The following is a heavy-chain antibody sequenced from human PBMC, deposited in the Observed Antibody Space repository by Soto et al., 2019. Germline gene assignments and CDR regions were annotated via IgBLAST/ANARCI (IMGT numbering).Heavy chain of an antibody. J-gene: IGHJ4*02. CDR2: IYYSGST. D-gene: IGHD5-18*01. Sequence: SETLSLTCTVSGGSISNYYWIWILQPPGKALEWIGYIYYSGSTNYNPSLKSRVTISVDTSKNQFSLKLSSVTAADPAVYYCARVFPTAMVLDYWGQGTLVTVSS. CDR1: GGSISNYY. CDR3: ARVFPTAMVLDY. V-gene: IGHV4-59*01.